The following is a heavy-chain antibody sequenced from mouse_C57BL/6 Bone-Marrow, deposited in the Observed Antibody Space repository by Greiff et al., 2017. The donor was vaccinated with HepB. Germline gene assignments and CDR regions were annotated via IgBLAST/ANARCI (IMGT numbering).Heavy chain of an antibody. CDR2: IWRGGST. V-gene: IGHV2-5*01. D-gene: IGHD1-2*01. CDR1: GFSLTSYG. J-gene: IGHJ1*03. CDR3: AKKGDGESDFDV. Sequence: VHLVESGPGLVQPSQSLSITCTVSGFSLTSYGVHWVRQSPGKGLEWLGVIWRGGSTDYTAAFMSRLSITKDNSKSQVFFKMNSLQADDTAIYYCAKKGDGESDFDVWGTGTTVTVSS.